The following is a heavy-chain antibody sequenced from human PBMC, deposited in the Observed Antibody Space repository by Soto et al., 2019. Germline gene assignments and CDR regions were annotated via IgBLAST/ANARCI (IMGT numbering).Heavy chain of an antibody. CDR2: IYSGGST. V-gene: IGHV3-66*01. D-gene: IGHD6-13*01. CDR1: GFTFSSYS. J-gene: IGHJ6*02. CDR3: ARDSSSWYYYGMDV. Sequence: GGSLRLSCAASGFTFSSYSMNWVRRAPGKGLEWVSVIYSGGSTYYADSVKGRFTISRDNSKNTLYLQMNSLRAEDTAVYYCARDSSSWYYYGMDVWGQGTTVTVSS.